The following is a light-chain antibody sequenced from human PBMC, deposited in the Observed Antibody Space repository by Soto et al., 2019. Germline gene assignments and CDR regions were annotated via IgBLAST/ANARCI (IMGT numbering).Light chain of an antibody. CDR1: SSDVGGYNY. CDR2: EVN. J-gene: IGLJ2*01. V-gene: IGLV2-14*01. CDR3: SSYTSTSTPVI. Sequence: QSALTQPASVSGSRGQSITISCTGTSSDVGGYNYVSWYQQHPGKAPKLMIYEVNNRPSGVSNRFSGSKSGNTASLTISGLQAEDEADYYCSSYTSTSTPVIFGGGTQLTVL.